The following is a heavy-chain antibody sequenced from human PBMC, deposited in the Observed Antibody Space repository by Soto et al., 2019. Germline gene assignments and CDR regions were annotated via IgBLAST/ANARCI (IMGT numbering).Heavy chain of an antibody. CDR2: IKSNIDGGTT. CDR1: GFTGSD. J-gene: IGHJ4*02. D-gene: IGHD5-18*01. V-gene: IGHV3-15*01. CDR3: SHGYYQYFNS. Sequence: GESLKISCAVSGFTGSDLSWVRQAPGKGPEWVGRIKSNIDGGTTDYAAPVKGRFTVSRDDSENTLYLQMNSLKTEDTAVYYCSHGYYQYFNSWGQGTLVTVSS.